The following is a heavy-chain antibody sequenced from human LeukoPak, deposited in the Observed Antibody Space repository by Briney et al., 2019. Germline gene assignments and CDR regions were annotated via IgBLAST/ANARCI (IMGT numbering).Heavy chain of an antibody. D-gene: IGHD3-3*01. Sequence: SETLSLTCTVSGGSISSYYWSWIRQPPGKGLEWIGYIYYSGSTNYNPSLKSRVTISVDTSKNQFSLKLSSVTAADTAVYYCATAYYDFWSGYYPHYYYGMDVWGQGTTVTVSS. CDR2: IYYSGST. CDR3: ATAYYDFWSGYYPHYYYGMDV. CDR1: GGSISSYY. J-gene: IGHJ6*02. V-gene: IGHV4-59*08.